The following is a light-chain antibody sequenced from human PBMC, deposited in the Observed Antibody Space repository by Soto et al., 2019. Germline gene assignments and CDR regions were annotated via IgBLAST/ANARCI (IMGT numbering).Light chain of an antibody. CDR3: SSYTSSSPDV. CDR1: SSDVGGYNY. V-gene: IGLV2-14*01. J-gene: IGLJ1*01. Sequence: QSVLTQPASVSGSPGQSITISCTGTSSDVGGYNYVSWYQQHPGKAPKLMIYEVSNRPSGVSNRFSGSKSGNTASLTIPGLQAEDEADYYCSSYTSSSPDVYGTGTKVTVL. CDR2: EVS.